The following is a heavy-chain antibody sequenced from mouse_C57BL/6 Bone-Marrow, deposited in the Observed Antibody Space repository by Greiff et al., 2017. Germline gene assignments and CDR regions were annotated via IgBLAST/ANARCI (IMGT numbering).Heavy chain of an antibody. J-gene: IGHJ2*01. CDR2: INPNSGST. V-gene: IGHV1-64*01. CDR1: GYTFTSYW. Sequence: QVQLQQPGAELVKPGASVKLSCKASGYTFTSYWMHWVKQRPGQGLEWIGMINPNSGSTNYNEKFKSKATLTVDKSSSTAYMQLSSLTSEDSAVYYCARCPPYYFDYGGKGTTLTVSS. CDR3: ARCPPYYFDY.